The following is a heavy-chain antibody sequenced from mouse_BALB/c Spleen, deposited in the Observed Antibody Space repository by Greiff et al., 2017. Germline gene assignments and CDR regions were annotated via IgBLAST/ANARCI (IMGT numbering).Heavy chain of an antibody. J-gene: IGHJ3*01. CDR2: ISYDGSN. V-gene: IGHV3-6*02. D-gene: IGHD1-1*01. Sequence: EVKLQESGPGLVKPSQSLSLTCSVTGYSITSGYYWNWIRQFPGNKLEWMGYISYDGSNNYNPSLKNRISITRDTSKNQFFLKLNSVTTEDTATYYCARGSSIFAYWGQGTLVTVSA. CDR1: GYSITSGYY. CDR3: ARGSSIFAY.